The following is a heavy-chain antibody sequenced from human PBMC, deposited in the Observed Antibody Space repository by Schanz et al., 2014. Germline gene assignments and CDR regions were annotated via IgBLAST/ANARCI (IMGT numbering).Heavy chain of an antibody. J-gene: IGHJ4*02. D-gene: IGHD3-22*01. V-gene: IGHV3-23*01. CDR3: AKDPSHGDYDYYFDY. CDR2: ISGSGGST. CDR1: GFTFGSYG. Sequence: EVQLLESGGGLVQPGGSLRLSCAASGFTFGSYGMSWVRQAPGKGLEWVSAISGSGGSTYYADSVKGRFTISRDNSKNTLYLQMNSLRAEDTAVYYCAKDPSHGDYDYYFDYWGQGTLVTVSS.